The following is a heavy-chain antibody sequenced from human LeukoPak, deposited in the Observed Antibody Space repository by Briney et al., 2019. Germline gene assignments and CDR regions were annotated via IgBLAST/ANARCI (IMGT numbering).Heavy chain of an antibody. J-gene: IGHJ4*02. CDR2: INWNGGGT. Sequence: GGSLRLSCAASGFTFDDFGMTWARHAPGKGLEWVSGINWNGGGTGYADSVKGRFTISRDNAKKILYLQMNSLRVEDTAVYYCARWELSGRVMERLSWIDHWGQGALVTVSS. CDR1: GFTFDDFG. V-gene: IGHV3-20*04. D-gene: IGHD3-16*02. CDR3: ARWELSGRVMERLSWIDH.